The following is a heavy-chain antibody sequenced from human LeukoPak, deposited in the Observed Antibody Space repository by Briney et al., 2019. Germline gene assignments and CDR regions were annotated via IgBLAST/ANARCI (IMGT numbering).Heavy chain of an antibody. D-gene: IGHD3-9*01. J-gene: IGHJ4*02. CDR1: GGSISSGGYY. V-gene: IGHV4-31*03. Sequence: SETLSLTCTVSGGSISSGGYYWSWIRQHPGKGLEWIGYIYYSGSTYYNPSLKSRVTISVDTSKNQFSLKLSFVTAADTAVYYCARGPVLRYFDWFTPPDYWGQGTLVTVSS. CDR2: IYYSGST. CDR3: ARGPVLRYFDWFTPPDY.